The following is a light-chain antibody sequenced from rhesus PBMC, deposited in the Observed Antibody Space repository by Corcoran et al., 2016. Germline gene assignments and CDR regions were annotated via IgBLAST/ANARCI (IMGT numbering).Light chain of an antibody. J-gene: IGLJ6*01. CDR3: CSYAGSYTFV. CDR2: EVS. Sequence: QAALTQPRSVSGSPGQSVTISCTGTSSDIGGYNYVYWYQQHPGTAPKLMIYEVSKRPSGVSDRFSGSKSGNTASLTISGLQADDEADYYCCSYAGSYTFVFGSGTKLTVL. V-gene: IGLV2-32*01. CDR1: SSDIGGYNY.